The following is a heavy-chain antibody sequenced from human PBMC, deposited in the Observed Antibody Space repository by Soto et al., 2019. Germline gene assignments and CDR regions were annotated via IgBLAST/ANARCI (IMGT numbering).Heavy chain of an antibody. CDR2: IIPILGIA. CDR1: GGTFSSYT. D-gene: IGHD3-22*01. J-gene: IGHJ5*02. CDR3: ARDPFGYDSSGYYNNWFDP. V-gene: IGHV1-69*04. Sequence: GASVKVSCKASGGTFSSYTIIWVRQAPGQGLEWMGRIIPILGIANYAQKFQGRVTITADKSTSTAYMELSSLRSEDTAVYYCARDPFGYDSSGYYNNWFDPWGQGTLVTVSS.